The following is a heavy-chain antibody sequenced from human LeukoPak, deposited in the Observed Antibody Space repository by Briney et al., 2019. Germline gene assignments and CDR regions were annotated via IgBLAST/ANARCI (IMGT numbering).Heavy chain of an antibody. CDR2: IYYSGST. CDR3: ARGCYDFWSGYYNWFDP. J-gene: IGHJ5*02. D-gene: IGHD3-3*01. CDR1: GGSISRYY. V-gene: IGHV4-59*01. Sequence: PSETLSLTCTVSGGSISRYYWSWIRQPPGKGLEWIGYIYYSGSTNYNPSLKSRVTISVDTSKNQFSLKLSSVTAADTAVYYCARGCYDFWSGYYNWFDPWGQGTLVTVSS.